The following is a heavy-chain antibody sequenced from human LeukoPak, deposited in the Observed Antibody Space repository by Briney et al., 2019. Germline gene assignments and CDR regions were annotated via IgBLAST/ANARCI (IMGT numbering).Heavy chain of an antibody. CDR2: ISSGSNYI. Sequence: GGSLRLSCAASGFTFYSYNMNWVRQAPGKGLEWVSSISSGSNYIYYADSVKGRFTLPRDNAKNSLYLQMNSLRAEDTAVYYCARDRIIYGDYGDTFDIWGQGTMVTVSS. CDR3: ARDRIIYGDYGDTFDI. D-gene: IGHD4-17*01. J-gene: IGHJ3*02. CDR1: GFTFYSYN. V-gene: IGHV3-21*01.